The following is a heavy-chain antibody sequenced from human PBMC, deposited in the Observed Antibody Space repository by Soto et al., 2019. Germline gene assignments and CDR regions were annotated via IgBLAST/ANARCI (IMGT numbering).Heavy chain of an antibody. Sequence: EVQLVESGGGLVQPGGSLRLSCAASGFTFSDHYMDWVRPAPGKGLEWVGRSKHKADSYTTEYAASVKGRFTISGDSSKNSLFLQMNSVKTEDTAVYYCTVWGSGNDFGAAWGRGILVTVSS. J-gene: IGHJ4*02. D-gene: IGHD3-10*01. CDR2: SKHKADSYTT. CDR3: TVWGSGNDFGAA. V-gene: IGHV3-72*01. CDR1: GFTFSDHY.